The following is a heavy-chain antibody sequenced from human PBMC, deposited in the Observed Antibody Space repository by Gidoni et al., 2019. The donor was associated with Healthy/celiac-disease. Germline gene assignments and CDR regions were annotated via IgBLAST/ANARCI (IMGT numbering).Heavy chain of an antibody. CDR3: ARDRRAVTAPYFDY. CDR2: ISYEGSNK. V-gene: IGHV3-30*04. Sequence: QVQLVESGGGVVQPGRSLRLSCAASVFTFSSYARQWVRQAPGKGLWWGAVISYEGSNKYYADSVKGRFTISRDNSKNTLYLQMNSLRAEDTAVYYCARDRRAVTAPYFDYWGQGTLVTVSS. D-gene: IGHD2-21*02. J-gene: IGHJ4*02. CDR1: VFTFSSYA.